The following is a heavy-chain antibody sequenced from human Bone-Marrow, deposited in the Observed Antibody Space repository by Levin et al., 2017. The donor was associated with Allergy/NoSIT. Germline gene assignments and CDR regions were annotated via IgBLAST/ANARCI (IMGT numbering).Heavy chain of an antibody. Sequence: GESLKISCAASGFTFSDHYMSWIRQAPGRGLDWLSYISTSGTTTYYADSVKGRFTISRDNANNSLYLQMNSLRAEDTAVYYCVRDRIFLSATSLAKNWFDPWGQGTLVTDSS. CDR2: ISTSGTTT. CDR1: GFTFSDHY. V-gene: IGHV3-11*01. D-gene: IGHD3-9*01. CDR3: VRDRIFLSATSLAKNWFDP. J-gene: IGHJ5*02.